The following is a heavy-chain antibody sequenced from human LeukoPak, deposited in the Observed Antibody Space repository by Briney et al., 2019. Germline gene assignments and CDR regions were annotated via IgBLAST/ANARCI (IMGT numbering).Heavy chain of an antibody. D-gene: IGHD5-18*01. Sequence: SEALSLTCTVSDGSFNGYYWSWIRQPPGKGLEWIGYIYSSGTTNYNPSLKSRVTISVDTSKNQFSLKLSSVTAADTALYYCARESLSQYNYGYGSFDYWGQGTLVTVSS. CDR3: ARESLSQYNYGYGSFDY. J-gene: IGHJ4*02. CDR1: DGSFNGYY. CDR2: IYSSGTT. V-gene: IGHV4-59*01.